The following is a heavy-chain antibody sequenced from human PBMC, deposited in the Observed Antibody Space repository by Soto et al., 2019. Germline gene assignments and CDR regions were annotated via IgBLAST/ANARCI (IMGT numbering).Heavy chain of an antibody. V-gene: IGHV3-23*01. CDR1: GFTFSSYA. D-gene: IGHD3-22*01. CDR3: AKASYYYDSSGFEVFGY. J-gene: IGHJ4*02. Sequence: GGSLRLSCAASGFTFSSYAMSWVRQAPGKGLEWVSAISGSGGSTYYADSVKGRFTISRDNSKNTLYLQMNSLRAEDTAVYYCAKASYYYDSSGFEVFGYWGQGTLVTVSS. CDR2: ISGSGGST.